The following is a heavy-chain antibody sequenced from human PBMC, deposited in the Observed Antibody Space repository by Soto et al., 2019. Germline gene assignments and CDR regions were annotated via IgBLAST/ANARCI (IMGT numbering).Heavy chain of an antibody. D-gene: IGHD1-1*01. CDR3: AKEYWKLEDYFDY. J-gene: IGHJ4*02. V-gene: IGHV3-23*01. Sequence: GGSLRLSYAASGFTFSSYAMSWVRQAPGKGLEWVSAISGSGSSTYYADSVKGRFTISRDNSKNTLYLQMNSLRAEDTAVYYCAKEYWKLEDYFDYWGQGTLVTVSS. CDR2: ISGSGSST. CDR1: GFTFSSYA.